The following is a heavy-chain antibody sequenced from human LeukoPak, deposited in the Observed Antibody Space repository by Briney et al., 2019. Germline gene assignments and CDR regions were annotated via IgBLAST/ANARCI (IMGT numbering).Heavy chain of an antibody. CDR2: IWYDGSNK. Sequence: PGGSLRLSCAASGFTFSSYGMHWVRQAPGKGLEGVAVIWYDGSNKYYADSVKGRFTISRDNSKNTLYLQMNSLRAEDTAVYYCARGGSGWPFDYWGQGTLVTVSS. D-gene: IGHD6-19*01. CDR1: GFTFSSYG. J-gene: IGHJ4*02. CDR3: ARGGSGWPFDY. V-gene: IGHV3-33*01.